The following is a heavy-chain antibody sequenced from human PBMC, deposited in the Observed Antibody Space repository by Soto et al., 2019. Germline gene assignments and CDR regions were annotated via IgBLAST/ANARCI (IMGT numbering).Heavy chain of an antibody. V-gene: IGHV3-66*01. J-gene: IGHJ4*02. D-gene: IGHD3-22*01. CDR3: AKGIVEGVSAADY. CDR1: GFIVSTNH. Sequence: EVQLVESGGGLVQPGGSLRLSCAASGFIVSTNHVNWVRQAPGEGLEWVSVIISGGDTFYADSVKGRFTISRDNSKNTVYLKMNSLRAEDTAMYYCAKGIVEGVSAADYWGQGTLVTVSS. CDR2: IISGGDT.